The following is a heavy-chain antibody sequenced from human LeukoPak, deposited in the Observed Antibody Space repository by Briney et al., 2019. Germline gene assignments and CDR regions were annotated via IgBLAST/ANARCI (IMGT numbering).Heavy chain of an antibody. J-gene: IGHJ4*02. V-gene: IGHV3-20*04. CDR3: ARDGVYSGSYLGY. CDR1: GFTFDDYG. CDR2: INWNGGST. Sequence: SPGGPLRLSCAASGFTFDDYGMSWVRQAPGKGLEWVSGINWNGGSTRYADSVKGRFTISRDNAKNSLYLQVNSLRAEDTALYYCARDGVYSGSYLGYWGQGTLVTVSS. D-gene: IGHD1-26*01.